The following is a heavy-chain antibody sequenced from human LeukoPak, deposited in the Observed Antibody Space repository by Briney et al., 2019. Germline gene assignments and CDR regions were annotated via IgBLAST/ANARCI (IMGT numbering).Heavy chain of an antibody. D-gene: IGHD3-16*02. CDR3: ARVGYDYVWGSYRYFDY. V-gene: IGHV3-7*01. J-gene: IGHJ4*02. CDR1: GFTFSSYW. CDR2: IKQDGSEK. Sequence: GGSLRLSCAASGFTFSSYWMSWVRQAPGKGLEWVANIKQDGSEKYYVDSVKGRFTIFRDNAKNSLYLQMNSLRAEATAVYHCARVGYDYVWGSYRYFDYWGQGTLVTVSS.